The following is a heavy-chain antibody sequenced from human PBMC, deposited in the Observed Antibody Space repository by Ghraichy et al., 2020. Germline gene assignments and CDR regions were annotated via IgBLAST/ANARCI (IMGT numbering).Heavy chain of an antibody. D-gene: IGHD6-13*01. CDR2: INPNSGGT. CDR1: GYTFTGYY. J-gene: IGHJ6*02. CDR3: ARDSKGSSSWYFYYYYGMDV. Sequence: ASVKVSCKASGYTFTGYYMHWVRQAPGQGLEWMGWINPNSGGTNYAQKFQGRVTMTRDTSISTAYMELSRLRSDDTAVYYCARDSKGSSSWYFYYYYGMDVWGQGTTVTVSS. V-gene: IGHV1-2*02.